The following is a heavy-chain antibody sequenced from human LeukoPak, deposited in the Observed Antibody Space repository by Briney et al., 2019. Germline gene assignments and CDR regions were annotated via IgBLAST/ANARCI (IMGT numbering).Heavy chain of an antibody. CDR1: GFTFSNYG. V-gene: IGHV3-30*02. J-gene: IGHJ4*02. D-gene: IGHD5-18*01. Sequence: PGGSLRLSCAASGFTFSNYGVHWVRQAPGKGLEWVAFMRYDGKSEYYVDSVKGRFTISRDNSKNTLYLQMNSLRPEDTAVYYCAKDLITYSYGSFDYWGQGTLVTVSS. CDR2: MRYDGKSE. CDR3: AKDLITYSYGSFDY.